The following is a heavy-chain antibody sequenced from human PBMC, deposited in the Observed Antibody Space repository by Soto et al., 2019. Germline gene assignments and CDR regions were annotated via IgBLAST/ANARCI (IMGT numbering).Heavy chain of an antibody. D-gene: IGHD3-16*01. Sequence: QVQLVQSGIEVKNPGASVKVSCKASGYTFTSYAIGWVRQAPGQGLEWMGWISAKNGNTNYAQNLQGRVTMTTDTXTSTAYMDLRSLRSDDTAVYYCAREERGAGGELDYWGQGTLVTVSS. J-gene: IGHJ4*02. CDR1: GYTFTSYA. V-gene: IGHV1-18*04. CDR3: AREERGAGGELDY. CDR2: ISAKNGNT.